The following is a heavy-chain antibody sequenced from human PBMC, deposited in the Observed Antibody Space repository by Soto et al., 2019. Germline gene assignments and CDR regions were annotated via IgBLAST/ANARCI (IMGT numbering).Heavy chain of an antibody. Sequence: QPGGSLRLSCAVFGFTFSDYPMYWVRQAPGKGLEWVAIVSHDGSNKWYADFVKGRFTISRDNAKNTLYLQMNNLRAEDTAVYYCASFRGYRYSSLVYWGQGTLVTVPS. D-gene: IGHD5-18*01. CDR3: ASFRGYRYSSLVY. V-gene: IGHV3-30*04. J-gene: IGHJ4*02. CDR1: GFTFSDYP. CDR2: VSHDGSNK.